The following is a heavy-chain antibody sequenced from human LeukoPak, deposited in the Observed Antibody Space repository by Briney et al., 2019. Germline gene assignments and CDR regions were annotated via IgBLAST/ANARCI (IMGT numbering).Heavy chain of an antibody. CDR2: IYYSGST. CDR1: GGSISSYY. J-gene: IGHJ4*02. D-gene: IGHD1-26*01. Sequence: SETLSLTCTVSGGSISSYYWNWIRQPPGKGLEWIGYIYYSGSTNYSPSLKSRVTMSVDTSKNQFSLNLTSVTAADTAVYYCARVEGTPGGDFDYWGQGTLVTVSS. V-gene: IGHV4-59*08. CDR3: ARVEGTPGGDFDY.